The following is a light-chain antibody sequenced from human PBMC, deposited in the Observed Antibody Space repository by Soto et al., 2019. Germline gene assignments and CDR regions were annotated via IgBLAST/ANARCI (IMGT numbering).Light chain of an antibody. Sequence: QSRSALPAFQGERATLSCRARQSRSSSYLSGYQQKPGEAPWLLIYDVSNRRTASPARFSGSGSGTDFTLTISSREPAEVAADYCQQRNNCPVTFGQGTRLEIK. V-gene: IGKV3D-20*02. J-gene: IGKJ5*01. CDR3: QQRNNCPVT. CDR2: DVS. CDR1: QSRSSSY.